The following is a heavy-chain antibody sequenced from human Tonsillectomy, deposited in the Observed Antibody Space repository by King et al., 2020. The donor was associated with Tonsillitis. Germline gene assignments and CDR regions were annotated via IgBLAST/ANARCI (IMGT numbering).Heavy chain of an antibody. D-gene: IGHD3-22*01. J-gene: IGHJ4*02. V-gene: IGHV1-2*02. Sequence: VQLVQSGAEVKKPGASVKVSCKASGYTFTDYYIHWVRQAPGQGLEWMGWINPNSGGTDFAQKFQGRVTMTRATSISTAYMELSRLRSDDTAVYYCATYYYDSSGYTIDSWGQGTLVTVSS. CDR2: INPNSGGT. CDR1: GYTFTDYY. CDR3: ATYYYDSSGYTIDS.